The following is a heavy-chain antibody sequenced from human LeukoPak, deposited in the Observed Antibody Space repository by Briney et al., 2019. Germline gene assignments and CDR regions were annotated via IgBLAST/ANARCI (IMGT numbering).Heavy chain of an antibody. J-gene: IGHJ4*02. CDR3: ARDADLIVVVITTLDY. CDR1: GFTFSSYA. V-gene: IGHV3-30*04. Sequence: GGSLRLSCAASGFTFSSYAMYWVRQAPGKGLEWVAVISYDGTNKFYADSVTGRFTISRDNSKNTLSLQMNSLRAEDTAVYYCARDADLIVVVITTLDYWGQGTLVTVSS. D-gene: IGHD3-22*01. CDR2: ISYDGTNK.